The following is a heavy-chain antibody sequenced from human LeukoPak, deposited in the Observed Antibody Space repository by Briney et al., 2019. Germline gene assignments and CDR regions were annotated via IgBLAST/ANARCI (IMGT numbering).Heavy chain of an antibody. CDR3: ARVRMGATVSNYYYYYMDV. V-gene: IGHV3-64*01. Sequence: GGSLRLSCAASGFSFSSYTMHWVRQAPGKGLEYVSAIISHGGNTHYTNSVKGRFTISRDNSQNTLYLQMGSLRPDDMAVYHCARVRMGATVSNYYYYYMDVWGKGTKVTVSS. J-gene: IGHJ6*03. CDR2: IISHGGNT. CDR1: GFSFSSYT. D-gene: IGHD1-26*01.